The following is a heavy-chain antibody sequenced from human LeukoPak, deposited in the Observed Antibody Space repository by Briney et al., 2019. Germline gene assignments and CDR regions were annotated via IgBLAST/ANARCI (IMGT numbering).Heavy chain of an antibody. CDR3: ARRIGYSYDLAVQWYFDL. J-gene: IGHJ2*01. V-gene: IGHV4-59*08. D-gene: IGHD5-18*01. CDR2: IYYSGST. CDR1: GGSISSYY. Sequence: SETLSLTCTVSGGSISSYYWSWIRQPPGKGLEWIGYIYYSGSTNYNPSLKSRVTISVDTSKNQFSLKLSSVTAADTAVYYCARRIGYSYDLAVQWYFDLWGRGTLVTVSS.